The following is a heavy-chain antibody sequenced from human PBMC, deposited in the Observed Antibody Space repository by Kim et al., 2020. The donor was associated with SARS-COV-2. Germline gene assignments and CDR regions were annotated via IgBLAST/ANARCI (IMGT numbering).Heavy chain of an antibody. D-gene: IGHD2-2*02. Sequence: ASVKVSCKASGYTFTSYAMHWVRQAPGQRLEWMGWINAGNGNTKYSQKFQGRVTITRDTSASTAYMELSSLRSEDTAVYYCAREYKLYQLLYVFDPWGQGTLVTVSS. J-gene: IGHJ5*02. V-gene: IGHV1-3*01. CDR1: GYTFTSYA. CDR3: AREYKLYQLLYVFDP. CDR2: INAGNGNT.